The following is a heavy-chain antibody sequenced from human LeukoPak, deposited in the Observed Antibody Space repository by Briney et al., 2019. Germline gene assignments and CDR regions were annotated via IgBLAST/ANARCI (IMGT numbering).Heavy chain of an antibody. CDR3: TRDYGGIQLWSFDY. V-gene: IGHV3-49*03. CDR2: IRSKAYGGTT. CDR1: GFTFGDYA. Sequence: PGGSLRLSCTASGFTFGDYAMSWFRQAPGKGLEWVGFIRSKAYGGTTEYAASVKGRFTISRDDSKSIAYLQMNSLRTEDTAVYYCTRDYGGIQLWSFDYWGQGTLVTVSS. J-gene: IGHJ4*02. D-gene: IGHD5-18*01.